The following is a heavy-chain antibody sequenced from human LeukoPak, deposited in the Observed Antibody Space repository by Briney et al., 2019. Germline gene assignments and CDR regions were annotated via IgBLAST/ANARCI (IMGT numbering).Heavy chain of an antibody. D-gene: IGHD5-24*01. CDR3: ARPSPPGDGYNPCDY. V-gene: IGHV3-30*02. CDR1: GFTFSSYG. CDR2: IRYDGSNK. Sequence: GGSLRLSCAASGFTFSSYGMHWVRQAPGKGLEWVAFIRYDGSNKYYADSVKGRFTISRDNSKNTLYLQMNSLRTEDTAAYYCARPSPPGDGYNPCDYWGPGALVIVSS. J-gene: IGHJ4*02.